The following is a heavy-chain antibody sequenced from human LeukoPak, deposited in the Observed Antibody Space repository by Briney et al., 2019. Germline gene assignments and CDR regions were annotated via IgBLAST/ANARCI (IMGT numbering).Heavy chain of an antibody. CDR2: IYSGGSI. J-gene: IGHJ4*02. V-gene: IGHV3-53*01. CDR1: GFTVSSNY. Sequence: GGSLRLSCAASGFTVSSNYMSWVRQAPGKGLEWVSVIYSGGSIYYADSVKGRFTISRDNSKNTLYLQMNSLRAEDTAVYYCARDGRGYSHGYYFDYWGQGTLVTVSS. D-gene: IGHD5-18*01. CDR3: ARDGRGYSHGYYFDY.